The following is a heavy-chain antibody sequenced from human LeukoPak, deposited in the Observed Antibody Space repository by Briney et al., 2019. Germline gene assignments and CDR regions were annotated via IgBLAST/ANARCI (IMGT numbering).Heavy chain of an antibody. CDR3: ARVFGGNYGGDY. J-gene: IGHJ4*02. CDR1: GFTFGTYA. D-gene: IGHD1-26*01. Sequence: PGGSLRLSRAASGFTFGTYAMSWVRQAPGKGLEWVSAISSSGGSTYYADSVKGRFTISRDTSKNTLYLQMNSLRAEDTAVYYCARVFGGNYGGDYWGQGTLVTVSS. CDR2: ISSSGGST. V-gene: IGHV3-23*01.